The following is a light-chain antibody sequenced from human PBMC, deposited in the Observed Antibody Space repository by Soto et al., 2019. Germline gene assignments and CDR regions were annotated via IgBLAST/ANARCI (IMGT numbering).Light chain of an antibody. V-gene: IGLV1-47*01. J-gene: IGLJ2*01. CDR2: RKD. CDR1: SSNIGSNY. CDR3: AAWYESLGAVV. Sequence: QSVLTQPPSASGTPGQTVTISCSGSSSNIGSNYVYCYQQLPGSAPKLLIYRKDQRPSGGPDRFSGSKSGTSASLAISGRRSEDEADYYCAAWYESLGAVVFGGGTKLTVL.